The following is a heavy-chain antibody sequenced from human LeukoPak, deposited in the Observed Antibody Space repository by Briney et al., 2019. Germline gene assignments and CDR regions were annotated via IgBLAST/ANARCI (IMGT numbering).Heavy chain of an antibody. J-gene: IGHJ4*02. CDR1: GFTFDDYA. Sequence: GRSLRLSCAASGFTFDDYAMHWVRQAPGKGLEWVSGISWNSGSIGYADSVKGRFTISRDNSKNTLYLQMNSLRAEDTAVYYCARAPQWLDLYFDYWGQGTLVTVSS. CDR3: ARAPQWLDLYFDY. CDR2: ISWNSGSI. D-gene: IGHD6-19*01. V-gene: IGHV3-9*01.